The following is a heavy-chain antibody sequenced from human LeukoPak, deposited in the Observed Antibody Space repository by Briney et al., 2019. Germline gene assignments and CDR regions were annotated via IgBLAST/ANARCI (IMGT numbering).Heavy chain of an antibody. CDR1: GFTFSGYS. CDR2: FGTRSTSI. Sequence: GGSLRLSCTASGFTFSGYSMNWIRQAPGKGLEWVSSFGTRSTSIYHAGSVKGRFTISRDNAKNTLYLQMNSLRAEGTAVYYCARGYSGSYRIDYWGQGTLVTVSS. D-gene: IGHD1-26*01. V-gene: IGHV3-21*01. CDR3: ARGYSGSYRIDY. J-gene: IGHJ4*02.